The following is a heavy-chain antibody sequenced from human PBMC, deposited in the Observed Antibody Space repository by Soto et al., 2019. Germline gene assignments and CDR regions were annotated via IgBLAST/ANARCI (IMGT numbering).Heavy chain of an antibody. V-gene: IGHV3-30-3*01. Sequence: ESVGGVVQPGRSLRLSCAASGFTFSSYAMHWVRQAPGKGLEWVAVISYDGSNKYYADSVKGRFTISRDNSKNTLYLQMNSLRAEDTAVYYCARDSGYDLTDYWGQGTLVTVSS. CDR3: ARDSGYDLTDY. CDR2: ISYDGSNK. CDR1: GFTFSSYA. J-gene: IGHJ4*02. D-gene: IGHD5-12*01.